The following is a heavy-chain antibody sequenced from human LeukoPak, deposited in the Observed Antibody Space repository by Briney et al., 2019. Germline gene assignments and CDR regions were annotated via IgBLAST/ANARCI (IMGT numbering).Heavy chain of an antibody. CDR2: ISYDGGNK. Sequence: GRSLRLSCAASGFTFSSYAMHWVRQAPGKGLEWVAVISYDGGNKYYADSVKGRFTISRDNSKNTLYLQMNSLRAEDTAVYYCARGGYSSSWRPGYWGQGTLVTVSS. CDR3: ARGGYSSSWRPGY. CDR1: GFTFSSYA. J-gene: IGHJ4*02. V-gene: IGHV3-30-3*01. D-gene: IGHD6-13*01.